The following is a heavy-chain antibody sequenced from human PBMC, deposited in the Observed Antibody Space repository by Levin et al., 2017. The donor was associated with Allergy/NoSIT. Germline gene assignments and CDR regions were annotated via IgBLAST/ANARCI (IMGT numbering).Heavy chain of an antibody. D-gene: IGHD2-21*02. CDR1: GFTFSSYG. CDR3: AKDSARFGGGDCCPFDY. Sequence: GESLKISCAASGFTFSSYGMHWVRQAPGKGLEWVAVISYDGSNKYYADSVKGRFTISRDNSKNTLYLQMNSLRAEDTAVYYCAKDSARFGGGDCCPFDYWGQGTLVTVSS. J-gene: IGHJ4*02. CDR2: ISYDGSNK. V-gene: IGHV3-30*18.